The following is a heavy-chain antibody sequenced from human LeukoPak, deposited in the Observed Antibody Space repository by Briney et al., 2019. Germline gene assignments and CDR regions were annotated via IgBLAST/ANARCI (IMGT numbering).Heavy chain of an antibody. V-gene: IGHV5-51*01. CDR3: ARLINTAMGPFDY. CDR2: IYPGDSDT. D-gene: IGHD5-18*01. CDR1: GYSFTNYW. J-gene: IGHJ4*02. Sequence: GESLKIPCKGSGYSFTNYWIGWVRQMPGKGLEWMGIIYPGDSDTRYSPSFQGQVTISADKSISSAYLQWSGLKTSDTAMYYCARLINTAMGPFDYWGQGTLVTVSS.